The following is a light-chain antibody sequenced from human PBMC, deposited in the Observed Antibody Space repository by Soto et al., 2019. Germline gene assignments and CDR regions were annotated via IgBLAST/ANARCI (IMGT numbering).Light chain of an antibody. Sequence: EIVMTQSPTILSVSPGERATLSCRASQSVSSNLAWYQQKPGQAPRLLIYGVYTRAPGIPARFSGSGSGTEFTLTISSLEPEDFAVFYCHQYGISPPTFGPGTKVDIK. CDR2: GVY. V-gene: IGKV3D-15*01. CDR3: HQYGISPPT. J-gene: IGKJ1*01. CDR1: QSVSSN.